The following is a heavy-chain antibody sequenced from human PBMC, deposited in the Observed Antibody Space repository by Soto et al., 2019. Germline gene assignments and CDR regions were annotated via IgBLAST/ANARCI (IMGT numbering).Heavy chain of an antibody. Sequence: EVQLVESGGRLVKPGGSLRLSCAASGFALSTYSIGWVRQAPGKGLEWVSFTFNFDGSLYYADSVKGRFAISRDNAKNSVYLQMNSLRAEDTAVYYCAREEGYCGGGSCFRSAFDLWGQGIVVTVSS. J-gene: IGHJ3*01. CDR1: GFALSTYS. CDR2: TFNFDGSL. D-gene: IGHD2-15*01. CDR3: AREEGYCGGGSCFRSAFDL. V-gene: IGHV3-21*01.